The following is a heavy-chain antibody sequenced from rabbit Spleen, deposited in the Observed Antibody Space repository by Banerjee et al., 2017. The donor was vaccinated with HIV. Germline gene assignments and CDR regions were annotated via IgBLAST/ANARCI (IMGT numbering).Heavy chain of an antibody. CDR3: ARDSGSGHYIDVLFSL. V-gene: IGHV1S45*01. CDR2: IYTGNGKT. CDR1: GFSFSVNYD. J-gene: IGHJ4*01. D-gene: IGHD1-1*01. Sequence: QQQLEESGGGLVQPEASLTLTCTASGFSFSVNYDMCWVRQAPGKGLEWNGCIYTGNGKTYYASWAKGRFTISKTSSTVDLKMTSLTVADTATYFCARDSGSGHYIDVLFSLWGPGTLVTVS.